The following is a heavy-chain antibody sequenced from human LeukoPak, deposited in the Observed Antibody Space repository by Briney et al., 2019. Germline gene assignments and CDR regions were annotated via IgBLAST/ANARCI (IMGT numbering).Heavy chain of an antibody. Sequence: PGGSLRLSCAASGFTFSSYAMNWVRQAPGKGLQWVSSISGSSAKTYYADSVKGRFTISRDNSKNTLYLQMNRLRAEDTAVYYCAKDQGSYGMDVWGQGTTVTVSS. V-gene: IGHV3-23*01. CDR2: ISGSSAKT. CDR1: GFTFSSYA. J-gene: IGHJ6*02. CDR3: AKDQGSYGMDV.